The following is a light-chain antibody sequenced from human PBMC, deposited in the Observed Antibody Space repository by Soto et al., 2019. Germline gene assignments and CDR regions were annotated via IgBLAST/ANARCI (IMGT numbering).Light chain of an antibody. V-gene: IGKV3-20*01. Sequence: PGDGATLSCRASQSVSSGYLAWYQQKPGQAPRLLIYGASRRAGGIPDRFSGCGSGTDFTLSISRLEPEDFAVYWCQHYGNSPTFGQGTRVQIK. CDR3: QHYGNSPT. J-gene: IGKJ1*01. CDR2: GAS. CDR1: QSVSSGY.